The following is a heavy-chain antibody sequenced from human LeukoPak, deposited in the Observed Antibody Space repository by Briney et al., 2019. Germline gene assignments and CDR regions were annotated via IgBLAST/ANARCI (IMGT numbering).Heavy chain of an antibody. V-gene: IGHV4-59*01. CDR1: GGSISSYY. Sequence: SEPLSLTCTVSGGSISSYYWSWIRQPPGKGLEWIGYIYYSGNTNYNPSLKSRVTISVDTSKNQFSLKLSSVTAADTAVYYCARVYDGKYTKWGQGTLVTVSS. D-gene: IGHD5/OR15-5a*01. CDR3: ARVYDGKYTK. J-gene: IGHJ4*02. CDR2: IYYSGNT.